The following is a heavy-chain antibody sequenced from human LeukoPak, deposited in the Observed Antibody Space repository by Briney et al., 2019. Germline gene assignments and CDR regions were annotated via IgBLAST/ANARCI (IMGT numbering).Heavy chain of an antibody. Sequence: SETLSLTCTVSGGSISSYYWSWIRQPPGKGLEWIGYIYYSGSTNYNPSLKSRVTISVDTSKNQFSLKLSSVTAADTAVYYCAGGSTVLGGITMIWGQGTLVTVSS. CDR2: IYYSGST. CDR1: GGSISSYY. CDR3: AGGSTVLGGITMI. D-gene: IGHD3-22*01. V-gene: IGHV4-59*01. J-gene: IGHJ4*02.